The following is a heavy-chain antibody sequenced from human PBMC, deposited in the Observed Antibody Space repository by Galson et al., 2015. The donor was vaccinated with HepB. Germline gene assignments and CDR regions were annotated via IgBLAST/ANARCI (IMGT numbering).Heavy chain of an antibody. CDR3: ARTYDFWSGYSYYFDS. D-gene: IGHD3-3*01. V-gene: IGHV5-10-1*01. J-gene: IGHJ4*02. CDR2: IDPADSYT. CDR1: GYSFTTYW. Sequence: QSGAEVKKPGESLRISCKGSGYSFTTYWITWVRQMPGKGLEWMGRIDPADSYTNYSPSFQGHVTISADKSISTAYLQWSSLKASDTAMYYCARTYDFWSGYSYYFDSWGQGTLVTVSS.